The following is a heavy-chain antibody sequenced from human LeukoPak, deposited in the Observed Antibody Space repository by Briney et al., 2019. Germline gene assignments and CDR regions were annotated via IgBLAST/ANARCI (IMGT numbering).Heavy chain of an antibody. J-gene: IGHJ5*02. Sequence: GRSLRLSCAASGFTFSSYAMPWVRQAPGKGLEWVAVISYDGSNKYYADSVKGRFTISRDNSKNTLYLQMNSLRAEDTAVYYCARDLIAVAGHNWFDPWGQGTLVTVSS. D-gene: IGHD6-19*01. V-gene: IGHV3-30-3*01. CDR1: GFTFSSYA. CDR3: ARDLIAVAGHNWFDP. CDR2: ISYDGSNK.